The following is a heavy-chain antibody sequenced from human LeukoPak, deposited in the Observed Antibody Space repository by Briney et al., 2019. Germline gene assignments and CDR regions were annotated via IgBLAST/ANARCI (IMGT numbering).Heavy chain of an antibody. CDR3: ARVRGPTLKTCYMDV. CDR1: GFTFTEDS. Sequence: GESLRLSCAASGFTFTEDSIIWVRQAPGKGLEWVSFISDISDRSSTIHYADSVKGRFTISRDDAERSVYLQMNSLRADDTAVYYCARVRGPTLKTCYMDVWGTGTTVTVSS. CDR2: ISDRSSTI. J-gene: IGHJ6*03. V-gene: IGHV3-48*04. D-gene: IGHD3-10*01.